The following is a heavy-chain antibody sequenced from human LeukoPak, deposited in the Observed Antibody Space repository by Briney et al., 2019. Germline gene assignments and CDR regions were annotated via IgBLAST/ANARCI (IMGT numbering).Heavy chain of an antibody. CDR2: IKQDGREK. CDR1: GFTLSSYW. CDR3: ARDPQPEWLLHNWSAP. J-gene: IGHJ5*02. Sequence: PGGSLRLSCAPSGFTLSSYWMSWVRQAPGRGLEWVANIKQDGREKYHVHSLKGRFTISRDNAKKSLYLQMKSLRAEETAVYYCARDPQPEWLLHNWSAPWGEGTLVTVSS. V-gene: IGHV3-7*01. D-gene: IGHD3-3*01.